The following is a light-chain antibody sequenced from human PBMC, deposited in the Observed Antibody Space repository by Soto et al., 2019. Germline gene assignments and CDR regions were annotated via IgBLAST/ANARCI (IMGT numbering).Light chain of an antibody. CDR2: GAS. CDR3: QQYNNWPPLYT. V-gene: IGKV3-15*01. CDR1: QSVSSN. Sequence: EIVMTQSPATLSVSPGERATLSCRASQSVSSNLAWYQQKPGQAPRLLIYGASTRATGIPARFSGSGSGTEITLTSSGLQSEDFAVYYCQQYNNWPPLYTFGQGTKLEIK. J-gene: IGKJ2*01.